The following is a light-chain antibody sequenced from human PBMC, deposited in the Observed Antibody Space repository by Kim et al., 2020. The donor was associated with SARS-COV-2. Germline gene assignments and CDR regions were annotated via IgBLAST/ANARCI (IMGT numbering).Light chain of an antibody. CDR2: WAS. V-gene: IGKV4-1*01. CDR1: QTILYSSNSMNY. Sequence: ATIKCKSSQTILYSSNSMNYLAWYQQKPGQPPNLLINWASSRDSGVPDRFSGSGSGTDFTLTITSLQAEDAAVYYCQQYYSPPFTFGGGTKVDI. CDR3: QQYYSPPFT. J-gene: IGKJ4*01.